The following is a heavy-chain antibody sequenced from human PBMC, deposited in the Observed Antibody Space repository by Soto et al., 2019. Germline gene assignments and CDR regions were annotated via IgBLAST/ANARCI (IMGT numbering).Heavy chain of an antibody. D-gene: IGHD2-15*01. CDR2: ISSSSYI. CDR1: GFTFSSYS. V-gene: IGHV3-21*01. Sequence: GGSLRLSCAASGFTFSSYSMNWVRQAPGKGLEWVSSISSSSYIYYAYSAKGRFNISRDNAKNSLYLQMNSLRAEDTAVYYCASKPTYCSGGSCYSVAFDAGGPGTLVTVSS. CDR3: ASKPTYCSGGSCYSVAFDA. J-gene: IGHJ5*02.